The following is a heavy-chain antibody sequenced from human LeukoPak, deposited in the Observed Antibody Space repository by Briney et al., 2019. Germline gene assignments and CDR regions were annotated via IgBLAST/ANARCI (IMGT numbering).Heavy chain of an antibody. Sequence: KPSETLSLTCAVYGGSFSGHYWSWIRQPPGKGLEWIGEINHSGSTDYSPSLKSRVTISVDTSKNQFSLKVGSVTAADTAVYYCARVIEGYYDSSAQYGGYFDYWGQGTLVTVSS. V-gene: IGHV4-34*01. CDR3: ARVIEGYYDSSAQYGGYFDY. J-gene: IGHJ4*02. CDR2: INHSGST. CDR1: GGSFSGHY. D-gene: IGHD3-22*01.